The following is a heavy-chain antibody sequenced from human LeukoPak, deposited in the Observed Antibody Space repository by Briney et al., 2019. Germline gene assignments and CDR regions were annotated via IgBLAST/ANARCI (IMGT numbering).Heavy chain of an antibody. Sequence: PGGSLRLSCTVSGFTFSSHWMSWVRQAPGKGLEWVANINPDGNDKQYVDSVKGRFTISRDNAKNSLYLQMNSLRAEDTAIYYCAKNGDRGAYCSGGTCYPYYYYMDVWGKGTTVTISS. CDR3: AKNGDRGAYCSGGTCYPYYYYMDV. CDR1: GFTFSSHW. V-gene: IGHV3-7*03. J-gene: IGHJ6*03. D-gene: IGHD2-15*01. CDR2: INPDGNDK.